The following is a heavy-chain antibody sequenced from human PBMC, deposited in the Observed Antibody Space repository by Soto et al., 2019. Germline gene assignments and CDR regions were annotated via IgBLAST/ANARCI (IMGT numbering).Heavy chain of an antibody. D-gene: IGHD3-16*01. Sequence: SQTLSLTCAISGDSVSSNNAAWNWIRQSPSRGLEWLGRTYYRSKWYDDYAVSVKSRITINPDTSKNQFSLQLNSVTPEDTAVYYCARDRAGSRGNYYYYGMDVWGQGTTVTVSS. J-gene: IGHJ6*02. CDR1: GDSVSSNNAA. V-gene: IGHV6-1*01. CDR3: ARDRAGSRGNYYYYGMDV. CDR2: TYYRSKWYD.